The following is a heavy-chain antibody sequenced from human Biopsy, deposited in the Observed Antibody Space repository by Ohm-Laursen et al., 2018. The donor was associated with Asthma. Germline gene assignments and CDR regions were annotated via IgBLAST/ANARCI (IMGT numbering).Heavy chain of an antibody. V-gene: IGHV1-24*01. Sequence: GASVNVSCKISGYSLTDLSMHWVRQAPGQGLEWMGGHDHEEGGTVNARRFRGRVTMTEDTSTDTAYMELSSLSSDDTAVYYCASDFPKDYVRYNFQFWGQGTLVTVSS. CDR1: GYSLTDLS. CDR3: ASDFPKDYVRYNFQF. CDR2: HDHEEGGT. D-gene: IGHD4-17*01. J-gene: IGHJ4*02.